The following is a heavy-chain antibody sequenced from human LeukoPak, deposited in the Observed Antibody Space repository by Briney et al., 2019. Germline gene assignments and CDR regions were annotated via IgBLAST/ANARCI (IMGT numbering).Heavy chain of an antibody. Sequence: SETLSLTCAVSGGSISSGGYSWSWIRQPPGKGLEWIGYIYYSGSTYYNPSLKSRVTISVDTSKNQFSLELSSVTAADTAVYYCARVTNYYGSGSLDYWGQGTLVTVSS. J-gene: IGHJ4*02. CDR2: IYYSGST. V-gene: IGHV4-30-4*07. D-gene: IGHD3-10*01. CDR1: GGSISSGGYS. CDR3: ARVTNYYGSGSLDY.